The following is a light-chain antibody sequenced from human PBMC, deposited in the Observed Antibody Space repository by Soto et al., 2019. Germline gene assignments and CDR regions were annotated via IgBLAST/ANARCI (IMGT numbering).Light chain of an antibody. Sequence: EIVMTQSPATLSVSPGERATLSCRASQSVSSNLAWYQQKPGQAPRLLIYGASTRATGIPARFSGSGYGTEFTLTISSLKSEDFAIYFCQQYNNWPPDRTFGQGTKVEIK. J-gene: IGKJ1*01. CDR3: QQYNNWPPDRT. CDR1: QSVSSN. CDR2: GAS. V-gene: IGKV3-15*01.